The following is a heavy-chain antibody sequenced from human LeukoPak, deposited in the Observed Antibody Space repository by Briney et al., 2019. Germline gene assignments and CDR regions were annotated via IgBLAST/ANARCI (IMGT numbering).Heavy chain of an antibody. CDR3: AGATIGY. Sequence: GGSLRLSCAASGFTFSTSWMHWVRQGPGKGLVWVSRINGDGSSTSYADSVKGRFTISRDNAKNTMYLQMNSLRAEDTAVYYCAGATIGYWGQGTLVTVSS. V-gene: IGHV3-74*01. CDR2: INGDGSST. J-gene: IGHJ4*02. D-gene: IGHD1-26*01. CDR1: GFTFSTSW.